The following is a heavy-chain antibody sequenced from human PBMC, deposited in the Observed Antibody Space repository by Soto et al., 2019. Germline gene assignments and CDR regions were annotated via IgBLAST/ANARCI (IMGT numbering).Heavy chain of an antibody. D-gene: IGHD5-18*01. CDR1: GFTFSNAW. V-gene: IGHV3-15*01. Sequence: EVQLVESGGGLVKPGGSLRLSCAASGFTFSNAWMSWVRQAPGKGLEWVGRIKSKTDGGTTDYAAPVKGRFTISRDDSKNTLYLQMNSLKTEDTAVYYCTTGGYSHTRRVDYWGQGTLVTVSS. CDR3: TTGGYSHTRRVDY. CDR2: IKSKTDGGTT. J-gene: IGHJ4*02.